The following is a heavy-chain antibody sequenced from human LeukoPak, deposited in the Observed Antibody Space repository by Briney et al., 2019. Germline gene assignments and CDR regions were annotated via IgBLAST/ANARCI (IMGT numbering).Heavy chain of an antibody. CDR3: ARSPHYDFWSGYFP. Sequence: SETLSLTCSVSGGSIRSGSYYWSWIRQPAGKGLEWIGRIYTSGSTNYNPSLKSRVTMSVDTSKNQFSLKLSSVTAADTAVYYCARSPHYDFWSGYFPWGQGTLVTVSS. V-gene: IGHV4-61*02. CDR1: GGSIRSGSYY. CDR2: IYTSGST. J-gene: IGHJ5*02. D-gene: IGHD3-3*01.